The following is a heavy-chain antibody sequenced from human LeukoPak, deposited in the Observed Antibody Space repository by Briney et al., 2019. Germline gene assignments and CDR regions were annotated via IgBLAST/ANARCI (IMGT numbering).Heavy chain of an antibody. CDR3: ARKGHVTIFGVVQNWFDP. V-gene: IGHV1-69*13. D-gene: IGHD3-3*01. J-gene: IGHJ5*02. CDR1: GGTFSSYA. Sequence: ASVKVSCKASGGTFSSYAISWVRQAPGQGLEWMGGIIPIFGTANYAQKFQGRVTITADESTSTAYMELSSLRSEDTAVYYCARKGHVTIFGVVQNWFDPWGQGTLVTVSS. CDR2: IIPIFGTA.